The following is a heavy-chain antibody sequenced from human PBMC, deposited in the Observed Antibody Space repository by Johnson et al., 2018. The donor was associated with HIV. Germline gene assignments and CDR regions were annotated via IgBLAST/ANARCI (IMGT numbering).Heavy chain of an antibody. CDR3: ARPLGPPLWHDAFDI. D-gene: IGHD3-16*01. V-gene: IGHV3-11*04. J-gene: IGHJ3*02. CDR1: GFSFSDYY. CDR2: ISGSGTNI. Sequence: QVQLVESGGGLVQPGGSLRLSCAASGFSFSDYYMSWIRQAPGKGLEWVSYISGSGTNIYYADSVKGRFTISRDNSKNTLYLQMNSLRAEDTAVYYCARPLGPPLWHDAFDIWGQGTMVTVSS.